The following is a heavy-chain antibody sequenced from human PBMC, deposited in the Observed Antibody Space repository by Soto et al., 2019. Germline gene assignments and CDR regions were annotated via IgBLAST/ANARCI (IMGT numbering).Heavy chain of an antibody. CDR1: GITFSNAW. Sequence: GGSLRLSCAASGITFSNAWMTWVRHAPGKGLEWVGRIKSITDGGTTDYAAPVKGRFTMSRDDSKDTLYLQMNNLRTEDTAVYHCTTDSADIVVVPATFGMDVWGQGTTVTVSS. V-gene: IGHV3-15*01. D-gene: IGHD2-2*01. J-gene: IGHJ6*02. CDR2: IKSITDGGTT. CDR3: TTDSADIVVVPATFGMDV.